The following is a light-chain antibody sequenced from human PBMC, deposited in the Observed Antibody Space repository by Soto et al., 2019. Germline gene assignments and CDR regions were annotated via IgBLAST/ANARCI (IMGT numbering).Light chain of an antibody. Sequence: QSVLTQPASVSGSPGQSITISCTGTSSDVGGYNFVSWYQQHPGKAPRLIIYEVSSRPSGVSYRFSGSKSGNTASLTISGLHAEDDADYYCSSYTMRNTLVLFGGGTKLTVL. J-gene: IGLJ3*02. CDR3: SSYTMRNTLVL. CDR2: EVS. V-gene: IGLV2-14*01. CDR1: SSDVGGYNF.